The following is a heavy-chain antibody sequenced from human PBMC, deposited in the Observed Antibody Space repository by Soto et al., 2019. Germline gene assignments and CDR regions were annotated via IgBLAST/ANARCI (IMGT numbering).Heavy chain of an antibody. CDR2: IWYDGSNK. J-gene: IGHJ6*02. Sequence: PGGSLRLSCAASGFTFSSYGMHWVRQAPGKGLEWVAVIWYDGSNKYYADSVKGRFTISRDNSKNTLYLRMNSLRAEDTAVYYCARGDYYDSSGPNPWDYGMDVWGQGTTVTVSS. V-gene: IGHV3-33*01. CDR3: ARGDYYDSSGPNPWDYGMDV. D-gene: IGHD3-22*01. CDR1: GFTFSSYG.